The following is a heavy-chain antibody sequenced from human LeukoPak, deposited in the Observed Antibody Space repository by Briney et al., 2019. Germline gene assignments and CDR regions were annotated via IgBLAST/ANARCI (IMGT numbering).Heavy chain of an antibody. V-gene: IGHV3-33*01. CDR2: IWYDGSNK. CDR1: GFTFSSYG. J-gene: IGHJ6*02. CDR3: AREGTIFGVDYYYYGMDV. D-gene: IGHD3-3*01. Sequence: PGGSLRLSCAASGFTFSSYGMHWVRQAPGKGLEWAAVIWYDGSNKYYADSVKGRFTISRDNSKNTLYLQMNSLRAEDTAVDYCAREGTIFGVDYYYYGMDVWGQGTTVTVSS.